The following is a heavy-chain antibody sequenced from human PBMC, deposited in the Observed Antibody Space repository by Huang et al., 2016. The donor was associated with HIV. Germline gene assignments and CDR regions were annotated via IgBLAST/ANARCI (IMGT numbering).Heavy chain of an antibody. CDR2: ISNDGSNN. CDR3: ARAKDTWDAYDI. D-gene: IGHD5-18*01. J-gene: IGHJ3*02. CDR1: GFPFNNHA. V-gene: IGHV3-30-3*01. Sequence: QVQLVESGGGVVQPGRSLSLSCAASGFPFNNHAMHWVRQAPGKGLDGVAVISNDGSNNYYADSVKGRFTISRDSSKSTLFLHMTSLRTEDTAVYYCARAKDTWDAYDIWGQGTMVIVSS.